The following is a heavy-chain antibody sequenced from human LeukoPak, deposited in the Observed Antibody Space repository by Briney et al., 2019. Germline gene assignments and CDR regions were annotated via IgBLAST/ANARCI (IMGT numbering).Heavy chain of an antibody. CDR3: ARSLTAMAHFGY. CDR1: GGSISSGDYF. V-gene: IGHV4-30-4*02. CDR2: IHYTGRT. Sequence: SETLSLTCNVSGGSISSGDYFWNWIRQPPGKGLEWLGYIHYTGRTYYNPSLQSRVTMSVDTSKSQFSLRLSSVTAADTAVYYCARSLTAMAHFGYWGQGTLVTVSS. D-gene: IGHD5-18*01. J-gene: IGHJ4*02.